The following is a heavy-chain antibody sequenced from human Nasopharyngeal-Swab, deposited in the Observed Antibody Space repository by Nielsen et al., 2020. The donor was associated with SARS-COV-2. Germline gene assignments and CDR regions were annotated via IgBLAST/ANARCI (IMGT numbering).Heavy chain of an antibody. D-gene: IGHD6-13*01. CDR1: GYTFTSYG. CDR2: ISAYNGNT. CDR3: ARKPGIAAAGTLDY. Sequence: ASVKASCKASGYTFTSYGISWVRQAPGQGLEWMGWISAYNGNTNYAQKLQGRVTMTTDTSTSTAYMELRSLRSDDTAVYYCARKPGIAAAGTLDYWGQGTLVTVSS. V-gene: IGHV1-18*04. J-gene: IGHJ4*02.